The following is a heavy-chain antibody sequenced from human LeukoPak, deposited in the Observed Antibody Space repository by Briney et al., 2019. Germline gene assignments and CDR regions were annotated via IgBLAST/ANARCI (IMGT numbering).Heavy chain of an antibody. V-gene: IGHV1-69*01. CDR1: GGTFSSYA. J-gene: IGHJ3*02. CDR2: IIPIFGTA. D-gene: IGHD3-3*01. Sequence: GSSVKVSCKASGGTFSSYAISWARQAPGQGLEWMGGIIPIFGTANYAQKFQGRVTITADESTSTAYMELSSLRSEDTAVYYCARSYYDFWSGYYRYDAFDIWGQGTMVTVSS. CDR3: ARSYYDFWSGYYRYDAFDI.